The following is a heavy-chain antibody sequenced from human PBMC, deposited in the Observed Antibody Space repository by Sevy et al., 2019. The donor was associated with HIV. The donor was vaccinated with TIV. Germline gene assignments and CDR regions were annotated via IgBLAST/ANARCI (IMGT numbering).Heavy chain of an antibody. D-gene: IGHD3-22*01. V-gene: IGHV3-23*01. CDR2: VSDSGGAT. J-gene: IGHJ4*02. Sequence: GGSLRLSCGASGFTFTSIARSWVRQPPGKGLEWAPTVSDSGGATYNAAPVKGRFTISRDNSKNTLFLQMSSLRAEDAATYFCARNDYYDTIGGTGNFDYWGQGTLVTVSS. CDR3: ARNDYYDTIGGTGNFDY. CDR1: GFTFTSIA.